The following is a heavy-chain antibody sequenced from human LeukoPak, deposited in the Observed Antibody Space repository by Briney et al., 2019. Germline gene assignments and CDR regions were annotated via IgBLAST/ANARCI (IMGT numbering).Heavy chain of an antibody. CDR3: ARGGAHAGTYGH. Sequence: SQTLSLTCIASGGSISSGGYYWSWIRQLPGKGLEWIGYIYHSGYTDYNPSLKSRTTMSVDTSKNQSSLKLSSVTAADTAVYYCARGGAHAGTYGHWGQGTLVTVSP. CDR1: GGSISSGGYY. D-gene: IGHD6-13*01. J-gene: IGHJ4*02. V-gene: IGHV4-31*03. CDR2: IYHSGYT.